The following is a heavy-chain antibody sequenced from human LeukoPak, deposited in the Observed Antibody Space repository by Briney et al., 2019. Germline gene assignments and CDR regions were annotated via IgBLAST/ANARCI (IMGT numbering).Heavy chain of an antibody. J-gene: IGHJ4*01. Sequence: SKTLSLTCTVSGGSVSDYYWSWIRQSPGKGLEWIGYIYYTGSSSYNPSLRSRVTISADTSKNQFSLKLSSVTAADTAVYYCASRKLGNDYWGQGTLVTVSS. CDR3: ASRKLGNDY. V-gene: IGHV4-59*02. CDR2: IYYTGSS. CDR1: GGSVSDYY. D-gene: IGHD7-27*01.